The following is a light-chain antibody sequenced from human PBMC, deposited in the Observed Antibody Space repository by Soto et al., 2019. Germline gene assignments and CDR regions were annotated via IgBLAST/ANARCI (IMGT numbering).Light chain of an antibody. CDR3: QQLNSYPLFT. Sequence: DIQLTPSPSFLSASVVDRVTITCRASQGISSYLAWYQQKPGKAPKLLIYAASTLQSGVPSRFSGSGSGTEFTLTISSLQPEDFATYYCQQLNSYPLFTFGPGTKVDIK. V-gene: IGKV1-9*01. J-gene: IGKJ3*01. CDR2: AAS. CDR1: QGISSY.